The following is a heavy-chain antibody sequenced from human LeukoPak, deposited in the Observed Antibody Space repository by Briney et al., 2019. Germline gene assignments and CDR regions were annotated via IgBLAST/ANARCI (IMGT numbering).Heavy chain of an antibody. D-gene: IGHD3-10*01. V-gene: IGHV3-74*01. CDR1: GFTFRSYW. J-gene: IGHJ6*03. CDR2: INSDGTST. CDR3: AREEITMVRGVMYYNMDV. Sequence: PGGSLRLSCGASGFTFRSYWMHWVRQAPGKGLVWVSRINSDGTSTSCADSVKGRFTISRDNAKNTVYLQMNRLRAEDTAVYYCAREEITMVRGVMYYNMDVWGKGTTVTVSS.